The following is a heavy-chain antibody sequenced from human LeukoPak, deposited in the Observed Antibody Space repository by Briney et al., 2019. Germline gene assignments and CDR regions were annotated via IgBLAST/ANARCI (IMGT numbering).Heavy chain of an antibody. V-gene: IGHV3-7*01. Sequence: GGSLRLSCAASGFPFDRYWMSWVRLAPGKGLEWVANIKHDGSEKKFVDSVKGRFTIPRDNAENSLYLQMNSLRAEDTAVYYCARQPINEAYFDFWGQGTLVTVSS. J-gene: IGHJ4*02. CDR1: GFPFDRYW. CDR3: ARQPINEAYFDF. D-gene: IGHD2-8*01. CDR2: IKHDGSEK.